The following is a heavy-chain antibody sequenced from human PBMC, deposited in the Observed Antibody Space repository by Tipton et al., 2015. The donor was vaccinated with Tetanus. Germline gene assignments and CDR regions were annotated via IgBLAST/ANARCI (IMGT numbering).Heavy chain of an antibody. D-gene: IGHD3-3*02. J-gene: IGHJ2*01. CDR2: VFHSGST. V-gene: IGHV4-61*01. CDR1: GGSINSVNYY. Sequence: GLVKPSETLSLTCTVSGGSINSVNYYWSWIRQPPGKGLEWIGYVFHSGSTKYNPSLKSRVTISVDTSKNQFSLKLRSVTAADTAVYYCARERIRLIGDVIFRYFDLWGRGTLVTVSS. CDR3: ARERIRLIGDVIFRYFDL.